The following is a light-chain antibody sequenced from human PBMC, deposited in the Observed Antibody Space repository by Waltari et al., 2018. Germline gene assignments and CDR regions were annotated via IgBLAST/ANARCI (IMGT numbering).Light chain of an antibody. CDR1: QSVTSIS. J-gene: IGKJ4*01. CDR2: GTS. CDR3: QQYDGEVVT. Sequence: EIVLTQSPRTLSLSPGERATLSCRASQSVTSISLTWYQKKVGQAPRLLIYGTSSRATGIPDRFSGSGSGTEFTLTISRLEPEDFAVYYCQQYDGEVVTFGGGTKVEI. V-gene: IGKV3-20*01.